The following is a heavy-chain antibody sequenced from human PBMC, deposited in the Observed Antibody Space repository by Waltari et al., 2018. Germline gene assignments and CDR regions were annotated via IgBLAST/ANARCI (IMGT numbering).Heavy chain of an antibody. V-gene: IGHV1-2*01. Sequence: QVQLVQSGAEVKKPGASVKVSCKASGYTFTGYYMHWVRQAPGQGLEWLGRVNPNSCGTNYPQKCHGRFSITRDTSISTAYMGLSRLGSDDTGVYYCSNGAYYYGSGSDGPCDYWGQVPLVTVSS. CDR2: VNPNSCGT. CDR1: GYTFTGYY. J-gene: IGHJ4*02. CDR3: SNGAYYYGSGSDGPCDY. D-gene: IGHD3-10*01.